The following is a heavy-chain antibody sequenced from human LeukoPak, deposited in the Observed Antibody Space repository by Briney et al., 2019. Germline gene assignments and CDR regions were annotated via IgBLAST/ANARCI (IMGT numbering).Heavy chain of an antibody. CDR2: INPSGGST. D-gene: IGHD3-22*01. CDR3: ARDSQWPYESSGYNDY. Sequence: ASVTVSFKASGYTFTIYYMHWVRQAPGQGLEWMGIINPSGGSTSYAQKFQGRVTTTRDTSTSTVYMELSSLRSEDTAVYYCARDSQWPYESSGYNDYWGQGTLVTVSS. V-gene: IGHV1-46*01. CDR1: GYTFTIYY. J-gene: IGHJ4*02.